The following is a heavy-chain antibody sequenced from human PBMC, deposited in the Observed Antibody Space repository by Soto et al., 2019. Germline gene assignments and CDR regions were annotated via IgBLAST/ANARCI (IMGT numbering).Heavy chain of an antibody. V-gene: IGHV1-18*01. CDR2: ISAYNGKT. CDR1: GYAFTNYG. CDR3: ARDIVVVPAAIPPPFDY. Sequence: QVQLVQSGADVKKPGASVKVSCKASGYAFTNYGISWVRQAPGQGLEWMGWISAYNGKTNYAQKLQGRVTMTTDTSTSTAYMELRSLRSDDTAVYYCARDIVVVPAAIPPPFDYRGQGTLVTVSS. D-gene: IGHD2-2*01. J-gene: IGHJ4*02.